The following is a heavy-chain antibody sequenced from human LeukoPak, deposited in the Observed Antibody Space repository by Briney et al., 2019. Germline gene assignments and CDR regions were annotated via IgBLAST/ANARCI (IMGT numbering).Heavy chain of an antibody. CDR2: ISTYNGNT. V-gene: IGHV1-18*01. CDR3: AKDQYYDSKGWFDA. CDR1: GYTFTSYG. Sequence: SVKVSCKASGYTFTSYGISWVRQAPGQGLEWMGWISTYNGNTNYAPKLQGRVTMTTDTSTSTAYMDLRSLRSDDTAVYYCAKDQYYDSKGWFDAWGQGTLVTVSS. D-gene: IGHD3-22*01. J-gene: IGHJ5*02.